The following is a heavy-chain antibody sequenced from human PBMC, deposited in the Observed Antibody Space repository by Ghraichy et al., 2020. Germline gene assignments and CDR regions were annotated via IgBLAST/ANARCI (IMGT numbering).Heavy chain of an antibody. V-gene: IGHV3-21*01. CDR1: GFTFSSYS. Sequence: GGSLRLSCAASGFTFSSYSMNWVRQAPGKGLEWVSSISSSSSYIYYADSVKGRFTISRDNAKNSLYLQMNSLRAEDTAVYYCARGNGGYARYYYGMDVWGQGTTVTVSS. D-gene: IGHD5-12*01. CDR3: ARGNGGYARYYYGMDV. CDR2: ISSSSSYI. J-gene: IGHJ6*02.